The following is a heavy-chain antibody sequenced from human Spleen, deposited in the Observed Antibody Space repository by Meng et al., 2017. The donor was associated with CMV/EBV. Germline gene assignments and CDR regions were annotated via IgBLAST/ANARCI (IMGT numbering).Heavy chain of an antibody. D-gene: IGHD6-13*01. CDR2: VSTSGTYI. CDR3: ARYSSSWYGY. CDR1: GFTFSSYT. Sequence: GGSLRLSCSASGFTFSSYTMTWVRVAPGKGLEWVSFVSTSGTYIYYADSVEGRFTISRDNAKNSLYLQMNSLRAEDTAVYYCARYSSSWYGYWGQGTLVTVSS. J-gene: IGHJ4*02. V-gene: IGHV3-21*01.